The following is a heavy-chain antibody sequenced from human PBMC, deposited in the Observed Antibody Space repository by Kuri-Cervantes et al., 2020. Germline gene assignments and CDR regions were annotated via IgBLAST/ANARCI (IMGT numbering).Heavy chain of an antibody. CDR3: ARHRDPYSSSWELDC. D-gene: IGHD6-13*01. Sequence: SETLSLTCTVSGGSVRSGDYCWNWIRQPPGKGLEWIAYMSHSGTTNYNPSLKSRVTILVDTSKNQFSLKLSSVTAADTAVYYCARHRDPYSSSWELDCWGQGTLVTVSS. J-gene: IGHJ4*02. V-gene: IGHV4-61*08. CDR1: GGSVRSGDYC. CDR2: MSHSGTT.